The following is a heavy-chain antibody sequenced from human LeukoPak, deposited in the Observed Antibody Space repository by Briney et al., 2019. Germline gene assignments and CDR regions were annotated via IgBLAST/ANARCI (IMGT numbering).Heavy chain of an antibody. D-gene: IGHD6-25*01. CDR2: IYPDDSDA. Sequence: GESLQISCRGSGYSFTTYWIGWVRQMPGKGLEWMVIIYPDDSDARYSPSFQGQVTIFADKSITNAFLHCDSLKASDNATFFCTKAYSNGWGAFDIWGQGTMVTVSS. V-gene: IGHV5-51*01. J-gene: IGHJ3*02. CDR3: TKAYSNGWGAFDI. CDR1: GYSFTTYW.